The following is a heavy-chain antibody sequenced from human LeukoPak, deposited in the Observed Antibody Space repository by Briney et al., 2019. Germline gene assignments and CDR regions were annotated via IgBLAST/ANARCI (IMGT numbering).Heavy chain of an antibody. D-gene: IGHD3-16*01. CDR1: GFTFGTYS. J-gene: IGHJ4*02. Sequence: GGSLRLSCAASGFTFGTYSMNWVRQAPGKGLEWVSYITGSSIIYYSDSVKGRFTVSRDNAKNSLYLQMSSLRAEDTAVYYCASVRGGYWGQGTLVTVSS. V-gene: IGHV3-48*01. CDR2: ITGSSII. CDR3: ASVRGGY.